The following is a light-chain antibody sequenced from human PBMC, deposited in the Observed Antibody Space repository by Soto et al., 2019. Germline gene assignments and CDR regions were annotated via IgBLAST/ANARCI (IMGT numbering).Light chain of an antibody. CDR3: QQCYLYWT. V-gene: IGKV1-5*03. CDR2: NVA. Sequence: DIQMTQSPSTLPAFVGDSVTITCRASQTIGNWLAWYQQKPGKVPKLLIYNVASLESGVPSRFSGSGSGTEFTLTISSLQPDDFASDYCQQCYLYWTFGQGPKVQIK. J-gene: IGKJ1*01. CDR1: QTIGNW.